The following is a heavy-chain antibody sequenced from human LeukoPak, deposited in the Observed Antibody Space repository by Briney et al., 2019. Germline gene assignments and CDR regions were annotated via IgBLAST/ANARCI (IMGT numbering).Heavy chain of an antibody. CDR2: ISGTGGST. D-gene: IGHD3-10*01. Sequence: GGSLRLSCAASGFTFSRYAMSWVRQAPGKGLEWVSVISGTGGSTNYADSVRGRFTISRDNSKNTLYLQMNSLRAEDMAVYYCAKDLMVRGVRALFDYWGQGTLVTVSS. CDR3: AKDLMVRGVRALFDY. V-gene: IGHV3-23*01. J-gene: IGHJ4*02. CDR1: GFTFSRYA.